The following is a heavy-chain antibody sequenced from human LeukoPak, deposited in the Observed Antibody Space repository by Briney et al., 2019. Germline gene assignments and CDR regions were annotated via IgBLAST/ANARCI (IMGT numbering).Heavy chain of an antibody. CDR2: IFAGDSDT. V-gene: IGHV5-51*01. D-gene: IGHD4-17*01. CDR3: ARHDYAPDF. CDR1: GYVFGTYW. Sequence: GESLKISCQTPGYVFGTYWIGWVRRTPEKGLEWMGVIFAGDSDTRYSPSFEGQVTIFVDKSISTVYLQWHNLRASDTGVYYCARHDYAPDFWGQGTLVTVSS. J-gene: IGHJ4*02.